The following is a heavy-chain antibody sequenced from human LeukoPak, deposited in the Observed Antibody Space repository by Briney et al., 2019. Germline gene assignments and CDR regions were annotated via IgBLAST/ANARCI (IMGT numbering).Heavy chain of an antibody. CDR3: ARITWSSNWFDP. CDR2: IYYSGST. J-gene: IGHJ5*02. V-gene: IGHV4-39*01. D-gene: IGHD2-8*01. Sequence: SETLSLTCTVFGGSISSSSYYWGWIRQPPGKGLEWIGSIYYSGSTYYNPSLKSRVTISVDTSKNQFSLKLSSVTAADTAVYYCARITWSSNWFDPWGQGTLVTVSS. CDR1: GGSISSSSYY.